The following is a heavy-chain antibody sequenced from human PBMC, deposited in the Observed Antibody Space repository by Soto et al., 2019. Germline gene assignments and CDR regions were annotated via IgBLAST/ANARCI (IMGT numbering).Heavy chain of an antibody. CDR3: VKDGGYCSSATCYSPRNHYFDS. Sequence: GGSLRLSCVASGFSFGDYWMSWVRQAPGKGPEWVANIKFDGSVKQYVDSVRGRFSISRDNFRNSLFLQMNSLRAGDTAIYYCVKDGGYCSSATCYSPRNHYFDSWGQGTLVTVSS. CDR2: IKFDGSVK. CDR1: GFSFGDYW. V-gene: IGHV3-7*03. D-gene: IGHD2-2*01. J-gene: IGHJ4*02.